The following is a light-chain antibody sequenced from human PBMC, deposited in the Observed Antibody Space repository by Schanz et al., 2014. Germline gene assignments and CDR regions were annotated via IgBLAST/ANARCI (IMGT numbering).Light chain of an antibody. V-gene: IGLV1-40*01. J-gene: IGLJ3*02. Sequence: QSVLTQPPSASGTPGQRVTISCSGSSSNIGTNNTVNWYQQLPGTAPKLLIYGNNNRPSGVPDRFSGSKSGTSASLAITGLQAEDEADYYCQSYDSSLSGSKVFGGGTKLTVL. CDR3: QSYDSSLSGSKV. CDR2: GNN. CDR1: SSNIGTNNT.